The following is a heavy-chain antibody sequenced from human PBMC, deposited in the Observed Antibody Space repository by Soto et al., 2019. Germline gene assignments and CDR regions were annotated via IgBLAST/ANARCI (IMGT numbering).Heavy chain of an antibody. J-gene: IGHJ5*01. Sequence: GASAKASCKASGYTFIYYDISSLRQATGQGLEWMGWMNPGSGKTGYANKFQGRVTMTRDASTSTAHLELSSLTSEDTAVYYCARIASFGTLHWFDPWGQGSVVSVTS. CDR2: MNPGSGKT. CDR1: GYTFIYYD. V-gene: IGHV1-8*02. CDR3: ARIASFGTLHWFDP. D-gene: IGHD2-21*01.